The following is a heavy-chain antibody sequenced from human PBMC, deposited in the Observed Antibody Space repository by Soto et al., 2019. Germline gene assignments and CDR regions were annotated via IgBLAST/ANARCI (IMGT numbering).Heavy chain of an antibody. Sequence: GGSLRLSCAASVFTFSSYSMNWVRQAPGKWLEWFSYISSGSSTIXXADSVKGPXTMSRDNSKNSXYLQMXSLRAEDTAVYYATRSAYMDVWCTGTTVTVSS. CDR2: ISSGSSTI. CDR3: TRSAYMDV. V-gene: IGHV3-48*01. J-gene: IGHJ6*03. D-gene: IGHD2-2*01. CDR1: VFTFSSYS.